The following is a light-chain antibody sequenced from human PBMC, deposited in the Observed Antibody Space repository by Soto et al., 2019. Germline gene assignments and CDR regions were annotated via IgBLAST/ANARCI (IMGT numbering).Light chain of an antibody. V-gene: IGKV3-20*01. CDR2: HAS. CDR3: HQYAMSPAFT. Sequence: EIVLTQSPATLSLSPGERATLSCRASQSVSSSYLGWYQQKPGQAPRLLIYHASSRATGVPDRFSGGGSGTDFTLTISRLEPEDFGVYYCHQYAMSPAFTFGPGNKVAIK. J-gene: IGKJ3*01. CDR1: QSVSSSY.